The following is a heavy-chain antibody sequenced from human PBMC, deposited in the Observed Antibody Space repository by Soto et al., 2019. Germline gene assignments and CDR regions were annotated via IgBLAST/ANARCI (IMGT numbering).Heavy chain of an antibody. Sequence: QVQLQESGPGLVKPSGTLSLTCAVSGGSISSSNWWSWVRQPPGKGLEWIGEIYHSGSTNYNPSLKRRVPLSVDKSKNQFSLKLSSVTAADTAVYYCARVGGVKPDDYWGQGTLVTVSS. CDR1: GGSISSSNW. D-gene: IGHD3-10*01. J-gene: IGHJ4*02. CDR2: IYHSGST. CDR3: ARVGGVKPDDY. V-gene: IGHV4-4*02.